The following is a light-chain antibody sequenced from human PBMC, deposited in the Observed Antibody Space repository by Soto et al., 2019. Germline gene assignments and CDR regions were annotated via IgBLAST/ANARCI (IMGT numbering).Light chain of an antibody. Sequence: IVITPSPATLSVSPGERATLSCRASQGIQDYVAWFLRRPGQAPRLLIYGASTRATAIPARFSGSGSGTEFTLSISSLQSEDFAVYYCQQYNNWPITFGKGTRREI. J-gene: IGKJ5*01. CDR2: GAS. CDR3: QQYNNWPIT. V-gene: IGKV3-15*01. CDR1: QGIQDY.